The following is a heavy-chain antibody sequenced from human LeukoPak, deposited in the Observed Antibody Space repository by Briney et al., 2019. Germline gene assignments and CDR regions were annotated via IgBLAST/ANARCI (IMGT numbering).Heavy chain of an antibody. V-gene: IGHV1-69*04. Sequence: SVKVSCKASGGTFSSYAISWVRQAPGQGLEWMGRIIPNFGIANYAQKFQGRVTITADKSTSTAYMELSSLRSEDTAVYYCVTAMVRGEYYYYGMDVWGQGTTVTVSS. D-gene: IGHD5-18*01. J-gene: IGHJ6*02. CDR2: IIPNFGIA. CDR3: VTAMVRGEYYYYGMDV. CDR1: GGTFSSYA.